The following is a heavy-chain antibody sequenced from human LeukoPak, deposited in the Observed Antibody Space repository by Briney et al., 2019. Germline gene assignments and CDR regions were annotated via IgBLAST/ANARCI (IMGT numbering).Heavy chain of an antibody. CDR3: ARDQASIVVVVAATYYYYGMDV. D-gene: IGHD2-15*01. Sequence: QPGGSLRLSCAASGFTFSSYGMHWVRQAPGKGLEWVAVIWYDGSNKYYADSVKGRFTISRDNSKNTLYLQMNSLRAEDTAVYYCARDQASIVVVVAATYYYYGMDVWGQGTTVTVSS. V-gene: IGHV3-33*01. CDR1: GFTFSSYG. J-gene: IGHJ6*02. CDR2: IWYDGSNK.